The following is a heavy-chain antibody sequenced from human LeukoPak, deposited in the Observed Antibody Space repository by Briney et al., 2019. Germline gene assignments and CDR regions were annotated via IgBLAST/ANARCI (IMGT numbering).Heavy chain of an antibody. D-gene: IGHD1-14*01. J-gene: IGHJ4*02. CDR1: GFTFSRHW. CDR2: IKQDGSEK. CDR3: ARARYLDY. V-gene: IGHV3-7*04. Sequence: QPGGSLRLSYAASGFTFSRHWMSWVRQAPGKGLEWVANIKQDGSEKYYVDSVKGRFTISRDNAKNSLYLQMNSLRAEDTAVYYCARARYLDYWGQGTLVTVSS.